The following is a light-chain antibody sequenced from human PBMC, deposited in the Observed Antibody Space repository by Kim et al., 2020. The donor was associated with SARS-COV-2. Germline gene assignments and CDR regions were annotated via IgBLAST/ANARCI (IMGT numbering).Light chain of an antibody. CDR2: GNS. V-gene: IGLV1-44*01. CDR1: RYNIGSNT. CDR3: AAWDDNLVAYV. J-gene: IGLJ1*01. Sequence: GQRVTISCSGSRYNIGSNTVNWYQQLPGTAPKLLTFGNSQRPSGVPDRFSGSKSGASASLAVSGLQSEDEADYYCAAWDDNLVAYVFGTGTKVTVL.